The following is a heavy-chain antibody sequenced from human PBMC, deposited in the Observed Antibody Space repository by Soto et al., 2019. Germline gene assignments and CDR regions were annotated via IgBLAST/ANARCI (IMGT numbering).Heavy chain of an antibody. J-gene: IGHJ3*02. D-gene: IGHD1-26*01. V-gene: IGHV3-30*18. Sequence: QVQLVESGGGVVQPGRSLRLSCAASGFTFRSYGMHWVRQAPAKGLEWVAVISYDGSNKYYADSVKGRFTISRDNSKNTMYLQMNSLRAEDTAVYYCAKGGVGSTSNAFDIWSQGTMVTVSS. CDR1: GFTFRSYG. CDR2: ISYDGSNK. CDR3: AKGGVGSTSNAFDI.